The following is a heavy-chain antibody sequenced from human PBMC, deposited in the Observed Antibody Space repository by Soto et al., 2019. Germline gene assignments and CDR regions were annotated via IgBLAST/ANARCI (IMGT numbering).Heavy chain of an antibody. D-gene: IGHD2-2*01. Sequence: PGGSVRLSCAASAFTFNNYAMSWVGQAPGTGLELVSGLGGSGRTTYYADSVKGRFSISRDSSNNTLFLQMNSLRAEDTAVYYCARDWFVQYQLPNLLPDYYYYGMDVWGQGTTVTVSS. V-gene: IGHV3-23*01. J-gene: IGHJ6*02. CDR1: AFTFNNYA. CDR2: LGGSGRTT. CDR3: ARDWFVQYQLPNLLPDYYYYGMDV.